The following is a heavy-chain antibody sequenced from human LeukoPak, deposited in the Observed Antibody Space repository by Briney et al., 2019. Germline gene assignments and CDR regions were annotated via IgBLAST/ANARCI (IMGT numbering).Heavy chain of an antibody. CDR3: ARGGYSYGFPFDY. CDR2: IYSGGGT. CDR1: GFTVSSNY. V-gene: IGHV3-53*01. D-gene: IGHD5-18*01. Sequence: GGSLRLSCAASGFTVSSNYMSWVRQAPGKGLQWVSVIYSGGGTYYADSVKGRFTLSRDNSKNTLFLQMNSLRAEDTAVYYCARGGYSYGFPFDYWGQGTLVTVSS. J-gene: IGHJ4*02.